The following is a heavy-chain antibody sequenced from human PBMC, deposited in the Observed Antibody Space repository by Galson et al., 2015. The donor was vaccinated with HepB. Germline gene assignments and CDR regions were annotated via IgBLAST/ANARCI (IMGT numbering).Heavy chain of an antibody. CDR1: GFTFSSYA. V-gene: IGHV3-30-3*01. CDR2: IPYDGSNK. D-gene: IGHD2-2*01. CDR3: ARDGIVVVPAAMPGRYYYYGMDV. J-gene: IGHJ6*02. Sequence: SLRLSCAASGFTFSSYAMHWVRQAPGKGLEWVAVIPYDGSNKYYADSVKGRFTISRDNSKNTLYLQMNSLRAEDTAVYYCARDGIVVVPAAMPGRYYYYGMDVWGQGTTVTVSS.